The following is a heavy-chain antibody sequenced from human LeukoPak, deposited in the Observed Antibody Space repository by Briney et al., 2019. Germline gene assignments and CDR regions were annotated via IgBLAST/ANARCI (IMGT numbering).Heavy chain of an antibody. CDR2: INHSGST. Sequence: SEPLSLTCAAYGGSFSGYYWSWIRQPPGKGLEWIGEINHSGSTNYNPSLKSRVTISVDTSKNQFSLKLSSVTAADTAVYYCARGPLRFLEWLSGFDYWGQGTLVTVSS. V-gene: IGHV4-34*01. J-gene: IGHJ4*02. CDR1: GGSFSGYY. D-gene: IGHD3-3*01. CDR3: ARGPLRFLEWLSGFDY.